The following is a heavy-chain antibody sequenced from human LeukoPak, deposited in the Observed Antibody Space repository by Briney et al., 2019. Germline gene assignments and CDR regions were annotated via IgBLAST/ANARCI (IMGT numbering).Heavy chain of an antibody. CDR3: ARDGSGSYFGGVGAFDI. D-gene: IGHD3-10*01. Sequence: GGSLRLSCATSGFTFSSYAMSWVRQAPGKGLEWVSAISGSGGSTYYADSVKGRFTISRDNSKNTLYLQMSSLRAEDTAVYYCARDGSGSYFGGVGAFDIWGQGTMVTVSS. V-gene: IGHV3-23*01. CDR2: ISGSGGST. J-gene: IGHJ3*02. CDR1: GFTFSSYA.